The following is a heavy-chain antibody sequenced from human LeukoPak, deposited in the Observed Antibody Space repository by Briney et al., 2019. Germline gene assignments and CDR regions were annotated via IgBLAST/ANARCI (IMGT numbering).Heavy chain of an antibody. Sequence: ASVKVSCKASGYTFTGYYMQWVRQAPGQGLEWMGWINPNSGGTNYAQKFQGRVTMTRDTSISTAYMELSRLRSDDTAVYYCAAVYCGGGTCYDSRGWFDPWGQGTLVTVSS. J-gene: IGHJ5*02. V-gene: IGHV1-2*02. D-gene: IGHD2-15*01. CDR2: INPNSGGT. CDR3: AAVYCGGGTCYDSRGWFDP. CDR1: GYTFTGYY.